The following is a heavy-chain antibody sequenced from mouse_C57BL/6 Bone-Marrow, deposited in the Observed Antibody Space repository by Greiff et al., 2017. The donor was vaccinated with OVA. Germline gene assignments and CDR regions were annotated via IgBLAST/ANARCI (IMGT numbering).Heavy chain of an antibody. Sequence: EVQGVESGGGLVKPGGSLKLSCAASGFTFSDYGMHWVRQAPEKGLEWVAYISSGSSTIYYADTVKGRFTISRDNAKNTLFLQMTSLRSEDTAMYYCARGGYYGSSGRNAMDYWGQGTSVTVSS. CDR2: ISSGSSTI. CDR3: ARGGYYGSSGRNAMDY. CDR1: GFTFSDYG. V-gene: IGHV5-17*01. J-gene: IGHJ4*01. D-gene: IGHD1-1*01.